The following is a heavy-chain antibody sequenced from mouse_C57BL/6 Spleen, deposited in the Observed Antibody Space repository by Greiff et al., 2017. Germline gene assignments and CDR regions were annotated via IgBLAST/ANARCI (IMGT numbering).Heavy chain of an antibody. V-gene: IGHV5-6*02. Sequence: EVKLEESGGDLVKPGGSLKLSCAASGFTFSSYGMSWVRQTPDKRLEGVATISSGGSYTYYPDRVKGRFTISRDNAKDTLYLQMSSRKAEDTAMNYCARLPPNYYGSSYWDVEVWGTGTTVTVSS. D-gene: IGHD1-1*01. CDR1: GFTFSSYG. CDR3: ARLPPNYYGSSYWDVEV. CDR2: ISSGGSYT. J-gene: IGHJ1*03.